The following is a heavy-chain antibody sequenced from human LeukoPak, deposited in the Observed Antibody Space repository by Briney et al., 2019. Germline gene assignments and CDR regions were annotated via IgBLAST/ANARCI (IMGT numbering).Heavy chain of an antibody. CDR2: MFDTVST. V-gene: IGHV4-59*11. J-gene: IGHJ4*02. CDR3: ATIKRGSTYGYFDF. D-gene: IGHD5-18*01. Sequence: SETLSLTCTVSGASTASHYWTWLRQPPGKELEWIAYMFDTVSTKSNPSLKSRLTLSVDTSKKQLSLRLSSVTAADTAMYYCATIKRGSTYGYFDFWGQGIKVTVYS. CDR1: GASTASHY.